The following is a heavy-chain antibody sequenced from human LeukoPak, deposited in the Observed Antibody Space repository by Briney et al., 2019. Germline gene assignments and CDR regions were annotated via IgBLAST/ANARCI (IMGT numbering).Heavy chain of an antibody. D-gene: IGHD2-2*02. V-gene: IGHV4-34*01. J-gene: IGHJ5*02. Sequence: PSETVSLTCAVYGGSFSGYYWSWIRQPPGKGLDGIGEINHSGSTNYNPSLKRRVTISVDTSKNRFSLKLSSVTAADTAVYYCARGPKTYRYCSSTSCHKLGGRFDPWGQGTLVTVSS. CDR2: INHSGST. CDR3: ARGPKTYRYCSSTSCHKLGGRFDP. CDR1: GGSFSGYY.